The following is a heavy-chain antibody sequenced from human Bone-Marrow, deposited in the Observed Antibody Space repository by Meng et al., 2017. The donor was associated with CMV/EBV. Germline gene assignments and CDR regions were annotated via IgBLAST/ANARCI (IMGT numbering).Heavy chain of an antibody. CDR1: GYTFTSYD. D-gene: IGHD3-3*01. CDR3: ARRDDPWGGYPHYYGMDV. V-gene: IGHV1-8*03. J-gene: IGHJ6*02. CDR2: MNPNSGNT. Sequence: ASVKVSCKASGYTFTSYDINWVRQATGQGLEWMGWMNPNSGNTGYAQKFQGRVTITTDESTSTAYMELSRLRSDYAAVYYCARRDDPWGGYPHYYGMDVWGQGTTVTVSS.